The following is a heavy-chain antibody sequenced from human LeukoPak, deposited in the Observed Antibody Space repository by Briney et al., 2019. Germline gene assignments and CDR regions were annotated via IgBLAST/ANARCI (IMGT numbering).Heavy chain of an antibody. CDR2: IWNDGSDK. CDR1: KFTFSHYA. CDR3: AKDAQRGFDYSNSLQH. J-gene: IGHJ1*01. Sequence: PGGSLRLSRAASKFTFSHYAMHWVRQAPGKGLEWVAVIWNDGSDKYYADSVKGRFTVSRDNSRNTLYLQMDSLRAEDTGDYYCAKDAQRGFDYSNSLQHWGPGTLVTVSS. D-gene: IGHD4-11*01. V-gene: IGHV3-33*06.